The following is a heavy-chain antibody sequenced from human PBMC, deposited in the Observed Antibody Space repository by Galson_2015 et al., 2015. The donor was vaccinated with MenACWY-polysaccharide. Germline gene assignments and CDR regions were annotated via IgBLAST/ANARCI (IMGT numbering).Heavy chain of an antibody. CDR1: GFTFSSYG. CDR3: AKERTTVDI. J-gene: IGHJ3*02. CDR2: ISGRGGST. Sequence: SLRLSCAASGFTFSSYGMSWVRQAPGKGLEWVSGISGRGGSTYYADSVKGRFTISRDNPKNTLYLQMNSLRADDTAVYYCAKERTTVDIWGQGTMVTVSS. V-gene: IGHV3-23*01. D-gene: IGHD4-17*01.